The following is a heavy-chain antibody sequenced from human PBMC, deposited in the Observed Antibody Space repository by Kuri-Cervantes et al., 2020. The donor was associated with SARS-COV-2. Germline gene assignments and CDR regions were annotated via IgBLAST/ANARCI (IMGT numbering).Heavy chain of an antibody. CDR3: AKDQGDSYGISYFDY. CDR2: IKQDGSEK. D-gene: IGHD5-18*01. J-gene: IGHJ4*02. V-gene: IGHV3-7*01. Sequence: GGSLRLSCAASGFTFSSYWMSWVRQAPGKGLEWVANIKQDGSEKYYVDSVKGRFTISRDNAKSSLYLQMNSLRAEDTAVYYCAKDQGDSYGISYFDYWGQGTLVTVSS. CDR1: GFTFSSYW.